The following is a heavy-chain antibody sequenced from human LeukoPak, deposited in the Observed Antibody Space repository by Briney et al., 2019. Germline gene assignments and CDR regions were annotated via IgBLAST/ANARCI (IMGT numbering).Heavy chain of an antibody. CDR2: TYYNSKWYY. V-gene: IGHV6-1*01. J-gene: IGHJ4*02. D-gene: IGHD3-22*01. Sequence: SQTLSLTCAISGDSVSSNSAAWNWIRQSPSRGLEWLGRTYYNSKWYYDYGVLVKSRITINADTSKNQFSLKLHSVTAADTAVYYCARAGNVLVVTQKKKKPFDLWGQGTLVSVSS. CDR1: GDSVSSNSAA. CDR3: ARAGNVLVVTQKKKKPFDL.